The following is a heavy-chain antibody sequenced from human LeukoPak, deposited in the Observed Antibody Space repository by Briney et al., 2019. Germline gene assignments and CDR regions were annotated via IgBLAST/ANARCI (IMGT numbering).Heavy chain of an antibody. CDR1: GFTFSSYA. J-gene: IGHJ4*02. CDR2: ISGSGVNT. V-gene: IGHV3-23*01. CDR3: ARRVYSSSWYYFDY. D-gene: IGHD6-13*01. Sequence: GGSLRLSCAASGFTFSSYAMSWVRQAPGKGLEWVSAISGSGVNTYSADSVKGRFTISRGNSKNTLYLQMNSLRADDTAVYYCARRVYSSSWYYFDYWGQGTLVTVSS.